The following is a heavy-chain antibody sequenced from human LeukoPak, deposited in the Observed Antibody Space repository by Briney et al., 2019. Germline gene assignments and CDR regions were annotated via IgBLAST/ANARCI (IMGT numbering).Heavy chain of an antibody. D-gene: IGHD6-13*01. J-gene: IGHJ4*02. CDR2: ISGSGGST. CDR1: GFTFSSYA. V-gene: IGHV3-23*01. Sequence: GGSLRLSCAASGFTFSSYAMNWVREAPGKGLEWVSGISGSGGSTYYADSVKGRFTISRDNSKNTLYLQMNSLRAEDTAVYYCAKDSAYSSGWYYFDPWGQGILVTVSS. CDR3: AKDSAYSSGWYYFDP.